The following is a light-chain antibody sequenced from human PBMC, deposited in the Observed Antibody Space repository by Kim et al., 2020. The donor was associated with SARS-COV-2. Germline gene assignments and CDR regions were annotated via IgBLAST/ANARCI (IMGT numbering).Light chain of an antibody. CDR1: QSLSNN. CDR3: QQSNDCPGFT. V-gene: IGKV3-15*01. J-gene: IGKJ5*01. Sequence: EIVMTQSPATLSVSPGARATLSCRASQSLSNNLAGYQQKPGQAHRLLIYGASTRATGVPARFSGSGSGAGFTLTISSLQSEDFALYYCQQSNDCPGFTFRRRDRLEI. CDR2: GAS.